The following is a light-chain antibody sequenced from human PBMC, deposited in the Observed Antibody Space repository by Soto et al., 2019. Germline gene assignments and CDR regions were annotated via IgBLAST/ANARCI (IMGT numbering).Light chain of an antibody. V-gene: IGKV2-28*01. CDR2: LGS. CDR1: QSLLHTNGYNY. Sequence: DIVMTQSPLSLPVTRGEPASISCRSNQSLLHTNGYNYSDWNMQXPGQYPXLLIYLGSNRAYGIPDRFSGSGSGKHFTLKISRVEAADAGVYYSMQALQSLTFGQGTRLEI. J-gene: IGKJ5*01. CDR3: MQALQSLT.